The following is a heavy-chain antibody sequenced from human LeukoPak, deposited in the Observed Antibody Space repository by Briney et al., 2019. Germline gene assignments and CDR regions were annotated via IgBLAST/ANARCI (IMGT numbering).Heavy chain of an antibody. Sequence: GGSLRLSCAASGFTFSSYWMHWVRQAPGKGLVWVSRINSDGSSTSYADSVKGRFTISRDNAKNTLYLQMNSLRAEDTAVYYCARGGLKMATIIAAFDIWGQGTMVTVSS. CDR2: INSDGSST. V-gene: IGHV3-74*01. CDR1: GFTFSSYW. D-gene: IGHD5-24*01. J-gene: IGHJ3*02. CDR3: ARGGLKMATIIAAFDI.